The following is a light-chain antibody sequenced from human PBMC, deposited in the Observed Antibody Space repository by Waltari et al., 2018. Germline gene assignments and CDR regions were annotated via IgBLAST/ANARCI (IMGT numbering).Light chain of an antibody. CDR3: QSYDSSLSGSRV. CDR1: TSNIGAGYD. CDR2: SNN. V-gene: IGLV1-40*01. J-gene: IGLJ1*01. Sequence: QSVLTQPPSVTGAPGQTVTISCTGGTSNIGAGYDVPWYQQLPGAAPKPLIYSNNNRAAGVPDRFSASKSDASASLGITGLQADDEADYFCQSYDSSLSGSRVFGPGTQVTVL.